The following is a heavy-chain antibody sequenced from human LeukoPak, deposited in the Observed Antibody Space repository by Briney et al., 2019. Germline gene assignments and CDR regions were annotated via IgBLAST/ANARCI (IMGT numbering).Heavy chain of an antibody. V-gene: IGHV3-20*04. CDR2: INWNGGST. D-gene: IGHD3-3*01. Sequence: PGGSLRLSCEASGFTFEDYTMSWVRQPPGKGLEWVSGINWNGGSTGYADSVKGRFTISRENAKKSLYLQMNSLRAEDTALYYCAKGRAIFGVVRHYYYMDVWGKGTTVTVSS. CDR1: GFTFEDYT. J-gene: IGHJ6*03. CDR3: AKGRAIFGVVRHYYYMDV.